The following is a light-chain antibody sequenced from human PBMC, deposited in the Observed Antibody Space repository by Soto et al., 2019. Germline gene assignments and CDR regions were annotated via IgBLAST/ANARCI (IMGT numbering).Light chain of an antibody. CDR1: SSDVGGYNY. Sequence: QSALTQPASVSGSPGQSITISFTGTSSDVGGYNYVSWYQQHPGKAPKLMIYDVSNRPSGVSNRFSGSKSGNTASLTISGLQAEDEADYYCSSYTSSSTDYVFGTGTQLTVL. CDR2: DVS. CDR3: SSYTSSSTDYV. J-gene: IGLJ1*01. V-gene: IGLV2-14*01.